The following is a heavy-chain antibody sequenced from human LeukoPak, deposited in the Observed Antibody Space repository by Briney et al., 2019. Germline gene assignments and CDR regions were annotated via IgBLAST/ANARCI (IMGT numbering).Heavy chain of an antibody. J-gene: IGHJ4*02. D-gene: IGHD1-26*01. CDR3: ARGPSELFDY. CDR1: AFIFSGHW. V-gene: IGHV3-7*03. CDR2: IKEDGSER. Sequence: GGSLRLSCEGSAFIFSGHWMNWVRQTPGKGLEWVASIKEDGSERQYVDSVKGRLSISRDNTKGSLFLQLNSLRAEDTAVYYCARGPSELFDYWGQGTLVTVSS.